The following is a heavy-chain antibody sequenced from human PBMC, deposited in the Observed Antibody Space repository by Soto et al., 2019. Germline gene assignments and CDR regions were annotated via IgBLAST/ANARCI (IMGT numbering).Heavy chain of an antibody. V-gene: IGHV4-34*01. D-gene: IGHD2-2*01. CDR2: INHSGST. Sequence: PSETLSLTCAVYGGSFSGDYWSWIRQPPGKGLEWIGEINHSGSTNYNPSLKSRVTISVDTSKNQFSLKLSSVTAADTAVYYCARAAVPAATPLVRQRGGYYYMDVWGKGTTVTVSS. J-gene: IGHJ6*03. CDR1: GGSFSGDY. CDR3: ARAAVPAATPLVRQRGGYYYMDV.